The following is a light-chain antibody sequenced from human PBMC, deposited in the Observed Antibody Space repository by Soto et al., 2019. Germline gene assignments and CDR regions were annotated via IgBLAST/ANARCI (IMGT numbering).Light chain of an antibody. CDR2: SNN. CDR3: ATWDDSLTVWV. CDR1: SSNIGSYS. V-gene: IGLV1-44*01. Sequence: QLVLTQPPSASGTPGQRVTISCSGSSSNIGSYSVNWYQHFPGTAPKLLMYSNNQRPSGVPDRVSGSKSGTSASLAISGLQSEDEAIYYCATWDDSLTVWVFGGGTKLTVL. J-gene: IGLJ3*02.